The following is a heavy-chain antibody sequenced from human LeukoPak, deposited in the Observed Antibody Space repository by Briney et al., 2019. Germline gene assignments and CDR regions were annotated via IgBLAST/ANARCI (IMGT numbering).Heavy chain of an antibody. Sequence: RPSETLSLTCTVSGGSISSYYWSWIRQPPGKGLEWIGSIYYSGSTYYNPSLKSRVTISVDTSKNQFSLKLSSVTAADTAVYYCARRGNYDFWSGYGALSYYFDYWGQGTLVTVSS. D-gene: IGHD3-3*01. CDR1: GGSISSYY. CDR2: IYYSGST. V-gene: IGHV4-59*05. CDR3: ARRGNYDFWSGYGALSYYFDY. J-gene: IGHJ4*02.